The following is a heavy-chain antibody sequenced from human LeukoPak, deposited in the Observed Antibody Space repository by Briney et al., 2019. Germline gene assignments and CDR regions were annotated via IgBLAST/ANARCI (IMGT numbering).Heavy chain of an antibody. Sequence: ASVKVSCKVSGYTLTELSMHWVRQAPGKGLEWMGGFDPEDGETIYAQKFQGRVTMTTDTSTSTAYMELRSLRSDDTAVYYCARDRGDGYKGAGGSAYDYWGQGTLVTVSS. V-gene: IGHV1-24*01. J-gene: IGHJ4*02. CDR3: ARDRGDGYKGAGGSAYDY. D-gene: IGHD5-24*01. CDR1: GYTLTELS. CDR2: FDPEDGET.